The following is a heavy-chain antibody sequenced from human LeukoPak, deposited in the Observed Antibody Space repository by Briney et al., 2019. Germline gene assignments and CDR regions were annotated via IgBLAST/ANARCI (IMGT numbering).Heavy chain of an antibody. J-gene: IGHJ5*02. CDR2: IYHSGST. D-gene: IGHD3-3*01. CDR3: ARGITIFGVVNNWFDP. CDR1: GYSISSGYY. Sequence: SETLSLTCAVSGYSISSGYYWGWIRQPPGKGLEWIGSIYHSGSTYYNPSLKSRVTISVDTSKNQFSLKLSSVTAADTAVYCCARGITIFGVVNNWFDPWGQGTLVTGSS. V-gene: IGHV4-38-2*01.